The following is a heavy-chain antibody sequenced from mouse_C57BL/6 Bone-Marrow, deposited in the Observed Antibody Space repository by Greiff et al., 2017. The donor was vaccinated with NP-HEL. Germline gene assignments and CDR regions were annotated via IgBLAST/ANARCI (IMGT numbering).Heavy chain of an antibody. CDR3: AKDGNPYYYAMDY. CDR2: ISSGSSTI. J-gene: IGHJ4*01. CDR1: GFTFSDYG. D-gene: IGHD2-1*01. Sequence: EVQRVESGGGLVKPGGSLKLSCAASGFTFSDYGMHWVRQAPEKGLEWVAYISSGSSTIYYADTVKGRFTISRDNAKNTLFLQMTSLRSEDTAMYYCAKDGNPYYYAMDYWGQGTSVTVSS. V-gene: IGHV5-17*01.